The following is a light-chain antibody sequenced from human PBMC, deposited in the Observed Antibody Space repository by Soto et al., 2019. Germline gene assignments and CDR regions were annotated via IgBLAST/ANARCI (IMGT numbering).Light chain of an antibody. CDR2: DAS. CDR1: QSISSW. J-gene: IGKJ1*01. V-gene: IGKV1-5*01. Sequence: DIQMTQSPSTLSASVGDRVTITCRASQSISSWLAWYQQKPGKAPKLLIYDASSLESGVPSRFSGSGSGTEFTLTISSLQPDDFATYYCQQYNFYPWRFGRGTKVDIK. CDR3: QQYNFYPWR.